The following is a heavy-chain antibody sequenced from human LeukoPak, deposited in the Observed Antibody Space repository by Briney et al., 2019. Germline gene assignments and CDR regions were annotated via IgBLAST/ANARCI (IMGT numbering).Heavy chain of an antibody. Sequence: GGSLRLSCAASGFTFSSYSMNWVRQAPGKGLEWVSSISSSGSYIYYADSVKGRFTISRDNAKNSLYLQMNSLRAEDTAVYYCVRAGWVVRAYLGDMYYFDYWGQGTLVTVSS. CDR3: VRAGWVVRAYLGDMYYFDY. D-gene: IGHD3-10*01. CDR1: GFTFSSYS. V-gene: IGHV3-21*01. CDR2: ISSSGSYI. J-gene: IGHJ4*02.